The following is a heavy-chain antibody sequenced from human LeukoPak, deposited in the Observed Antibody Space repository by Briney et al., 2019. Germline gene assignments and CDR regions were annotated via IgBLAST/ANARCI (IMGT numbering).Heavy chain of an antibody. V-gene: IGHV4-59*03. CDR1: GGSINVYY. CDR2: IYYRGTT. J-gene: IGHJ1*01. CDR3: AGVFSGRRPFEL. Sequence: PSETLSLTCTVSGGSINVYYWNWLRQPPGKGLEWIGFIYYRGTTNNNPSLKSRVTTSIDTSKKQFSLNLSSVTAADTAIYYCAGVFSGRRPFELWGQGILVTVSP. D-gene: IGHD3-10*01.